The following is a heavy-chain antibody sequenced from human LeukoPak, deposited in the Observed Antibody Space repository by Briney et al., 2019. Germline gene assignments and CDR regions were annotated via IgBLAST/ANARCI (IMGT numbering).Heavy chain of an antibody. CDR2: INPNSGGT. Sequence: ASVKVSCKASGYTFTGYYMHWVRQAPGQGLEWMGWINPNSGGTNYAQKFQGRVTMTRDTSISTAYMELSRLRSDDTAVYYCAGEGGGRDPCSSSTSCYVRPVYYMDVWGKGATVTVSS. J-gene: IGHJ6*03. V-gene: IGHV1-2*02. D-gene: IGHD2-2*01. CDR3: AGEGGGRDPCSSSTSCYVRPVYYMDV. CDR1: GYTFTGYY.